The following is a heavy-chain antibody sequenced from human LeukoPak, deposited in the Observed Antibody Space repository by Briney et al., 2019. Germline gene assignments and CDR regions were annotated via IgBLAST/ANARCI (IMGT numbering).Heavy chain of an antibody. V-gene: IGHV4-59*12. CDR2: IYYSGST. CDR1: GGSISTYY. CDR3: AREGGSYRPLDY. D-gene: IGHD3-16*02. J-gene: IGHJ4*02. Sequence: ASETLSLTCTVSGGSISTYYWTWIRQPPGKGLEWIGYIYYSGSTNYNPSLKSRVTISVDTSANHVSLQMTSVTAADTAVYYCAREGGSYRPLDYSGQGTLVTVSS.